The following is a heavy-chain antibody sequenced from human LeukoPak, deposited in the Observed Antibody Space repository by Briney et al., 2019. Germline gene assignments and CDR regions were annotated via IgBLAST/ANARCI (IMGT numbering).Heavy chain of an antibody. Sequence: SETLSLTCTVSGYSIGSISSTYYWGWVRQSPGKGLEWIGSIYHSGSTYYNPSLLSRVTISIDTSKNQFSLKLSSVTAADTAVYYCARLRVQNYGGNWGFDYWGQGTLVTVSS. CDR2: IYHSGST. V-gene: IGHV4-38-2*02. J-gene: IGHJ4*02. CDR1: GYSIGSISSTYY. CDR3: ARLRVQNYGGNWGFDY. D-gene: IGHD4-23*01.